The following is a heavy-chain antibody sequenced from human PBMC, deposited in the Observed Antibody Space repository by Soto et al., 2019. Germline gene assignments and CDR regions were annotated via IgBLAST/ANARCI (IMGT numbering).Heavy chain of an antibody. CDR3: ARLGDGVPRRAEFDN. CDR2: IYYSGST. V-gene: IGHV4-59*01. D-gene: IGHD4-17*01. Sequence: SETLSLTCTVSGGSISSYYWSWIRQPPGKGLEWIGYIYYSGSTNYNPPLKSRVTISVDTSRNQFSLKLSSVTAADTAAYYCARLGDGVPRRAEFDNWGQGTLVTVSS. CDR1: GGSISSYY. J-gene: IGHJ4*02.